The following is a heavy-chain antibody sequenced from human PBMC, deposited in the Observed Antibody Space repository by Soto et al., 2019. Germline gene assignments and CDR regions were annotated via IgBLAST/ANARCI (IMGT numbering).Heavy chain of an antibody. D-gene: IGHD4-17*01. CDR1: GYSFTNYW. CDR3: ARHGFYGDYSSNYFDP. CDR2: IYPSDSTT. V-gene: IGHV5-51*01. J-gene: IGHJ5*02. Sequence: GESLKISCKGSGYSFTNYWIAWVRQMPGKGLEYMGIIYPSDSTTRYSPSFQGQVTISADKSISTAYLQWNSLKASDAAMYYCARHGFYGDYSSNYFDPWGQGTLVTVSS.